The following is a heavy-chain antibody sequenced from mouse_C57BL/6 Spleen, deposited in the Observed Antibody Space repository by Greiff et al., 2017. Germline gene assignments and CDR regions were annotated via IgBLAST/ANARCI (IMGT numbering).Heavy chain of an antibody. J-gene: IGHJ2*01. Sequence: VQLQQSGAELVKPGASVKISCKASGYAFSSYWMNWVKQRPGKGLEWIGQIYPGDGAINYNGKFKGKGTLSADKSSSTAYMQLSSLTSEDSAVYFCARCSSSYEGYFDYWGKGTTLTVSS. V-gene: IGHV1-80*01. CDR1: GYAFSSYW. D-gene: IGHD3-2*02. CDR2: IYPGDGAI. CDR3: ARCSSSYEGYFDY.